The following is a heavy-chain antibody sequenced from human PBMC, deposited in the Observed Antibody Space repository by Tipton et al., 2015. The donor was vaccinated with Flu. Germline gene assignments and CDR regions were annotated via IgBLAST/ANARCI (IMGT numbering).Heavy chain of an antibody. D-gene: IGHD5-12*01. V-gene: IGHV1-69*01. CDR3: ATSRYSGAYNGFDI. Sequence: QVQLVQSGPEVKKPGSSVKVSCKTSGGTFSNYAISWVRQAPGQGLEWMGGIIPISGITNYAQRFQDRVTIAADESTSTPYMELSSLRSEDTAVYYCATSRYSGAYNGFDIWGLGTVVTVSS. CDR2: IIPISGIT. CDR1: GGTFSNYA. J-gene: IGHJ3*02.